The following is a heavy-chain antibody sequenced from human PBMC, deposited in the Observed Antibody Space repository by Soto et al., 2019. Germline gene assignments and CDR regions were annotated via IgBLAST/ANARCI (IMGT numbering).Heavy chain of an antibody. CDR2: IYHSGST. V-gene: IGHV4-4*02. CDR3: ARVREYGVPYFDY. CDR1: SGSISSSNW. J-gene: IGHJ4*02. D-gene: IGHD4-17*01. Sequence: QLQLQESGPGLVKPSGTLSPTCAVSSGSISSSNWWSWVRQPPGKGLEWIGEIYHSGSTNYNPSLKSRVTISVDKSKNQFSLKLSSVTAADTAVYYCARVREYGVPYFDYWGQGTLVTVSS.